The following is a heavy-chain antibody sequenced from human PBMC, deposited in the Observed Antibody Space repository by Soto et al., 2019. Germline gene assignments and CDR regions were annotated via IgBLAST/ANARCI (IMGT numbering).Heavy chain of an antibody. V-gene: IGHV4-59*01. Sequence: SETLCLTCTVSGGSMSSYYWSWIRQPPGNGLEWIAYMYYPGTTNYNPSLKSRATMSLDMSKSKFTLKLSSVTAADTAVYFCAGRHFGELHGWFDPWGQGTLVTVS. CDR1: GGSMSSYY. CDR2: MYYPGTT. D-gene: IGHD3-10*01. CDR3: AGRHFGELHGWFDP. J-gene: IGHJ5*02.